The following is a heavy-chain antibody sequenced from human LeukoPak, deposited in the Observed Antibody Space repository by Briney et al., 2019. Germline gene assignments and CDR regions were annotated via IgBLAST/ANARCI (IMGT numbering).Heavy chain of an antibody. CDR3: ARSADGSGSYGYYYYGMDV. D-gene: IGHD3-10*01. J-gene: IGHJ6*02. CDR1: GYSFTSYW. CDR2: IYPGDSDT. Sequence: GESLKTSCKGSGYSFTSYWIGWVRQMPGKGLEWMGIIYPGDSDTRYSPSFQGQVTISADKSISTAYLQWSSLTASDTAMYYCARSADGSGSYGYYYYGMDVWGQGTTVTVSS. V-gene: IGHV5-51*01.